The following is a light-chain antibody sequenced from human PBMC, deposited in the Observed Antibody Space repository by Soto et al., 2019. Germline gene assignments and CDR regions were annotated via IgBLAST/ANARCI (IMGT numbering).Light chain of an antibody. V-gene: IGKV3-15*01. CDR1: ESVCRD. J-gene: IGKJ5*01. CDR3: QQYNSWPPIT. CDR2: DAS. Sequence: VPPSPATMSVSRRVLAALSCCASESVCRDLAGYQQKPGHAPRRLIYDASTRATGIPESFSGGGSGREFTLTISSIQSEDFVVYYCQQYNSWPPITFGQGTRLEIK.